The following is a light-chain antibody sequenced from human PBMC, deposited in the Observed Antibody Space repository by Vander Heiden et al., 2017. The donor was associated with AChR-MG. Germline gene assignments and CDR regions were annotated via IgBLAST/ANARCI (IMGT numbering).Light chain of an antibody. J-gene: IGKJ1*01. Sequence: EIVLTQSPGTLSLSPGERATLSCRASQSFSSSYLAWYQQKPGQAPRLLIYGASSRATGIPDRFSGSGSGTDFTLTLSRLEPEDFAVYYCQQYGSSPTWTFGQGTKVEIK. CDR3: QQYGSSPTWT. V-gene: IGKV3-20*01. CDR2: GAS. CDR1: QSFSSSY.